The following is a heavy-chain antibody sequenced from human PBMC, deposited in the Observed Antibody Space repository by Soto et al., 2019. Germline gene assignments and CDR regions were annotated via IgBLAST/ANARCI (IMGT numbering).Heavy chain of an antibody. CDR3: ARDLGYCSSTSCYAGHFDY. Sequence: QVPLVQSGAEVKKPRSSVKVSCKASGGTFSSYTISWVRQAPGPGLEWMGRIIPILGIANYAQKFQGRVTTTADKSTSTAYMELSSLRSEDTVVYYCARDLGYCSSTSCYAGHFDYWGQGTLVTVSS. CDR2: IIPILGIA. CDR1: GGTFSSYT. D-gene: IGHD2-2*01. J-gene: IGHJ4*02. V-gene: IGHV1-69*08.